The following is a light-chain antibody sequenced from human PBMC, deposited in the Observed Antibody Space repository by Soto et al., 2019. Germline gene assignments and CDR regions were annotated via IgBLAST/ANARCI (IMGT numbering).Light chain of an antibody. V-gene: IGLV2-14*01. CDR3: SSYTRARTYV. CDR2: EFR. J-gene: IGLJ1*01. CDR1: SSDIGGYDF. Sequence: QSALTQPPSASGSPGQAVTISCTGTSSDIGGYDFVSWYQVRPGEAPQLILYEFRNRPSGVSNRFSGSKSGNTASLTISGLQADDEAEYFCSSYTRARTYVFGSGTKVTVL.